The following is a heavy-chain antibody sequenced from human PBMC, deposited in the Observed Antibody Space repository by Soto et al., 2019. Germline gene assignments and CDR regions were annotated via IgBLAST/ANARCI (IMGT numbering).Heavy chain of an antibody. V-gene: IGHV3-23*01. Sequence: GGSLRLSCAASGFTFSSYAMSWVRQAPGKGLEWVSAISGSGGTTYYADSVKGRFTISRDNSKNTLYLQMNSLRAEDTAVYYCASPPSGYNSYYFDYWGQGTLVTVSS. CDR1: GFTFSSYA. D-gene: IGHD5-12*01. CDR2: ISGSGGTT. CDR3: ASPPSGYNSYYFDY. J-gene: IGHJ4*02.